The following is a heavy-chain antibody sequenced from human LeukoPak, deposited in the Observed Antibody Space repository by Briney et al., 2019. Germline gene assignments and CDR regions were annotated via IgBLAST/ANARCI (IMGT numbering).Heavy chain of an antibody. D-gene: IGHD3/OR15-3a*01. CDR1: GYTFTSYG. CDR3: ARVISGFWTGYDPFDI. CDR2: ISAYNGNT. V-gene: IGHV1-18*01. Sequence: ASVKVSCKASGYTFTSYGISWVRQAPGQGLEWMGWISAYNGNTNYAQKLQGRVTMTTDSSTSTAYMELTSLRSEDTAVYYCARVISGFWTGYDPFDIWGQGTMVTVSS. J-gene: IGHJ3*02.